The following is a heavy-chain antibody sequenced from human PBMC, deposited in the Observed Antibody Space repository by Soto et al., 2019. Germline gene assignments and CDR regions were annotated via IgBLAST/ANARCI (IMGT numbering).Heavy chain of an antibody. V-gene: IGHV1-69*13. CDR2: IIPIFGTA. D-gene: IGHD3-10*01. Sequence: SVKVSCKASGYTFTSYGISWVRQAPGQGLEWMGGIIPIFGTANYAQKFQGRVTITADESTSTAYMELSSLRSEDTAVYYCARVDYYGSGSYDFHFDYWGQGTLVTVSS. CDR1: GYTFTSYG. J-gene: IGHJ4*02. CDR3: ARVDYYGSGSYDFHFDY.